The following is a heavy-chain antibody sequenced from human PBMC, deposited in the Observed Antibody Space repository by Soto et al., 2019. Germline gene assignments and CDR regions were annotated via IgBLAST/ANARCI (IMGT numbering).Heavy chain of an antibody. D-gene: IGHD6-6*01. V-gene: IGHV3-21*03. CDR3: ARYIGYSSSPDYSYSYVMAV. J-gene: IGHJ6*02. CDR1: GFTFSSYS. Sequence: EVQLVESGGGLVKPGGSLRLSCAASGFTFSSYSMNWVRQAPGKGLEWVSSIRSSSSYIYYADSVKGRFTISRDNADNTIYLQMNGLRAEATAVYYCARYIGYSSSPDYSYSYVMAVWGQGTTITVSS. CDR2: IRSSSSYI.